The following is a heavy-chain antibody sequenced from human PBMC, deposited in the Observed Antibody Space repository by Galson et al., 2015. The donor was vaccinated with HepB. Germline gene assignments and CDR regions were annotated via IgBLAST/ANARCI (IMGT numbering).Heavy chain of an antibody. CDR2: INLNSGAT. Sequence: SVKVSCKASGYTFTGYYIHWVRQAPGQGLEWMGWINLNSGATKYTQKFQGRVTVTRDTSISTAYLELSSLTSDDTAVYWCAREKGGWCDYWGQGTLVTVSS. D-gene: IGHD6-19*01. V-gene: IGHV1-2*02. CDR1: GYTFTGYY. CDR3: AREKGGWCDY. J-gene: IGHJ4*02.